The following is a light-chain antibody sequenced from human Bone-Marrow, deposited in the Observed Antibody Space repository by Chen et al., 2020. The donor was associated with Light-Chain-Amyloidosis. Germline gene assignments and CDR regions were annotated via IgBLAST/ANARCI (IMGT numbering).Light chain of an antibody. CDR3: QQHYDTPWT. CDR2: WAS. J-gene: IGKJ1*01. Sequence: DIVMTQSPDSLAVSLGERATINCKSSQSVLYSSNNKNYLAWYQQKTGQPPKLLIYWASIRESGVPYRFSGSGSGTDFTLTITTLQAEDVAVYYCQQHYDTPWTFGQGTKVEIK. CDR1: QSVLYSSNNKNY. V-gene: IGKV4-1*01.